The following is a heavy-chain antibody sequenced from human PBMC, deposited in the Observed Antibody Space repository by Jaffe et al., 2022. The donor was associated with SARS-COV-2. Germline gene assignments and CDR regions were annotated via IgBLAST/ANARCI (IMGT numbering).Heavy chain of an antibody. CDR2: INLDGGEK. V-gene: IGHV3-7*03. CDR3: AREARSSFDY. J-gene: IGHJ4*02. Sequence: EVQMVESGGGLVQPGGSLRLSCAASGVSFSSYWMSWVRQAPGKGLEWVATINLDGGEKFYVDSVKGRFTISRDNAKNSLFLQMNSLRAEDTAVYYCAREARSSFDYWGQGTLVTVSS. CDR1: GVSFSSYW.